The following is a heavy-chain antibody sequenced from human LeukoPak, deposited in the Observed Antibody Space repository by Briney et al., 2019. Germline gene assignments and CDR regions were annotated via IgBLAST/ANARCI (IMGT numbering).Heavy chain of an antibody. CDR2: IYHSGST. CDR3: ARATPSGSSSPYFDY. J-gene: IGHJ4*02. D-gene: IGHD6-6*01. V-gene: IGHV4-30-2*01. Sequence: SETLSLTCTVSGGSISSGGYYWSWIRQPPGKGLEWIGYIYHSGSTYYNPSLKSRVTISVDRSKNQFSLKLSSVTAADTAVYHCARATPSGSSSPYFDYWGQGTLVTVSS. CDR1: GGSISSGGYY.